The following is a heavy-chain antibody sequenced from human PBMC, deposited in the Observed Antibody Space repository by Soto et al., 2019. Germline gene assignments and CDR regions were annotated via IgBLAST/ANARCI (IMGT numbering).Heavy chain of an antibody. D-gene: IGHD2-21*01. Sequence: SETLSLTCPVSGGSISSSSYYLGWIRQPPGKGLEWIGSIYYSGSTYYNPSLKSRVTISVDTSKNQFSLKLTSVNTADTAIYYCTRGGDPYKTGHWGQGTLVTVSS. J-gene: IGHJ4*02. CDR3: TRGGDPYKTGH. V-gene: IGHV4-39*07. CDR2: IYYSGST. CDR1: GGSISSSSYY.